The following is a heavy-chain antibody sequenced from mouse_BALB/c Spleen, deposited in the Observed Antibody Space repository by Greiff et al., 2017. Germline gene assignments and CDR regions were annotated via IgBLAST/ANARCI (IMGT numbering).Heavy chain of an antibody. V-gene: IGHV5-12-1*01. Sequence: EVQLVESGGGLVKPGGSLKLSCAASGFAFSSYDMSWVRQTPEKRLEWVAYISSGGGSTYYPDTVKGRFTISRDNAKNTPYLQMSSLKSEDTAMYYCARRGYGPFDYWGQGTTLTVSS. CDR2: ISSGGGST. CDR3: ARRGYGPFDY. CDR1: GFAFSSYD. J-gene: IGHJ2*01. D-gene: IGHD1-1*02.